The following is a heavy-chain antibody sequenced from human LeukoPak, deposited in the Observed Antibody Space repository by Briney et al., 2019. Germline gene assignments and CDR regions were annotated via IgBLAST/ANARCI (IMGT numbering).Heavy chain of an antibody. CDR1: GFTFNSYW. CDR2: IKQDGSEK. J-gene: IGHJ4*02. CDR3: ASQGGSGSFEDY. V-gene: IGHV3-7*01. D-gene: IGHD1-26*01. Sequence: GGSLRLSCAASGFTFNSYWTSWVRQAPGKGLEWVANIKQDGSEKYYVDSVKGRFTISRDNAKNSLYLQMNSLRAEDTAVYYCASQGGSGSFEDYWGQGTLVTVSS.